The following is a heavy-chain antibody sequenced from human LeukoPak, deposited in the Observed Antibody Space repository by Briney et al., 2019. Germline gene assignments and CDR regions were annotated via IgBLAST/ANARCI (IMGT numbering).Heavy chain of an antibody. CDR2: IYYSGST. J-gene: IGHJ6*03. CDR3: AGSGEFGELFSYYHYYLDV. CDR1: GGSISSSSYY. D-gene: IGHD3-10*01. V-gene: IGHV4-39*07. Sequence: SETLSLTCTVSGGSISSSSYYWGWIRQPPGKGLEWIGSIYYSGSTYYNPSHESRVSISVDTSKNQFSLKLSSVTAADTAVYYCAGSGEFGELFSYYHYYLDVWGKGTTVTVSS.